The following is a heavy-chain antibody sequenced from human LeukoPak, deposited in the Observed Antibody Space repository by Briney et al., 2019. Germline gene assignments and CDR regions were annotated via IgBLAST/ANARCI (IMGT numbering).Heavy chain of an antibody. CDR3: ARGVAAQYNWFDP. D-gene: IGHD6-13*01. J-gene: IGHJ5*02. CDR2: IYHSGST. CDR1: GYSISSGYY. V-gene: IGHV4-38-2*02. Sequence: PSETLSLTCTVSGYSISSGYYWGWIRQPPGKGLEWIGSIYHSGSTYYSPSVKSRVTISVDTSKNHFSLKLSSVTAADTAVYYCARGVAAQYNWFDPWGQGTLVTVSS.